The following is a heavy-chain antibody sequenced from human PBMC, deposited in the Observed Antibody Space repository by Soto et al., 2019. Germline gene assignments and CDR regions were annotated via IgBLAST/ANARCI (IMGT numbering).Heavy chain of an antibody. CDR1: GYTFLSNY. J-gene: IGHJ4*02. D-gene: IGHD2-2*01. Sequence: QVPLVQSGAEVKKPGASVKISCKASGYTFLSNYVYWVRQAPGQGLEWMGIINPRGASTSYAQKFHGRVTMTRDTSTSTVYMDLSSLTSYDTALYYCAREPEVWSSTNCHFDYWGQGALVTVSS. CDR2: INPRGAST. V-gene: IGHV1-46*01. CDR3: AREPEVWSSTNCHFDY.